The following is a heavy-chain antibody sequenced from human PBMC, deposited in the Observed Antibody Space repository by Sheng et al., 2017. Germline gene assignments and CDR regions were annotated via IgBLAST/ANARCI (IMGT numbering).Heavy chain of an antibody. Sequence: QVQLVESGGGVVQPGRSLRLSCAASGFTFSSYGMHWVRQAPGKGLEWVAVIWYDGSNKYYADSVKGRFTISRDNSKNTLYLQMNSLRAEDTAVYYCAREVSHVVGEYYYYYGMDVWGQGP. CDR3: AREVSHVVGEYYYYYGMDV. D-gene: IGHD2-2*01. V-gene: IGHV3-33*01. J-gene: IGHJ6*02. CDR2: IWYDGSNK. CDR1: GFTFSSYG.